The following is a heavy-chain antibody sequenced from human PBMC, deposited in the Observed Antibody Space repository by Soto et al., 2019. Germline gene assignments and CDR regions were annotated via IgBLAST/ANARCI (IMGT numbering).Heavy chain of an antibody. CDR2: INPNSGDT. J-gene: IGHJ4*02. D-gene: IGHD2-2*02. CDR1: GYTFTGYY. V-gene: IGHV1-2*02. Sequence: ASVKVSCKASGYTFTGYYIHWVRQAPGQGLEWMALINPNSGDTNYAQKFQGRVTMTRDTSISTAYMELSRLRSDDTAVYYCARGYCSSTSCYTFLVDYYGSGLDYWGQGTLVTVSS. CDR3: ARGYCSSTSCYTFLVDYYGSGLDY.